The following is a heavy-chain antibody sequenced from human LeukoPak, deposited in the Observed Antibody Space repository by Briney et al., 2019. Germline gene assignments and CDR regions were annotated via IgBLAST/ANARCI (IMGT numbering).Heavy chain of an antibody. CDR1: RFAFNSYA. Sequence: GGSLRLSCAASRFAFNSYAMSWVRQAPGKGLEWVSGISSSGGTTYYADSVKGRFTISRDNTKNTLYLQMNSLRAEDTAVYYCARDPGPYCGGDCYYFDYWGQGTLVTVSS. CDR2: ISSSGGTT. V-gene: IGHV3-23*01. D-gene: IGHD2-21*02. CDR3: ARDPGPYCGGDCYYFDY. J-gene: IGHJ4*02.